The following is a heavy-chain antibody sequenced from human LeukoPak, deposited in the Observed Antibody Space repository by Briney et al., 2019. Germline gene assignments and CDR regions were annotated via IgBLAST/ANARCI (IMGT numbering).Heavy chain of an antibody. CDR3: ASLQFSPVDY. V-gene: IGHV3-7*01. D-gene: IGHD6-19*01. CDR1: GFTFSSYW. Sequence: PGGSLRLSCAASGFTFSSYWMSWVRQAPGKGLEWVANINHDGSEKYYVDSLRGRFTISRDNAKNSLYLQMNSLRAEDTAVYYCASLQFSPVDYWGQGTLVTVSS. J-gene: IGHJ4*02. CDR2: INHDGSEK.